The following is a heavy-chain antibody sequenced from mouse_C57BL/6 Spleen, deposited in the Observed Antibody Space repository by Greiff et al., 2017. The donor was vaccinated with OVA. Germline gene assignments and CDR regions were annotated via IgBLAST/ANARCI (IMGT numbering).Heavy chain of an antibody. CDR2: IHPNSGST. V-gene: IGHV1-64*01. CDR1: GYTFTSYW. J-gene: IGHJ2*01. CDR3: ARRDSNYVDD. Sequence: QVQLQQSGAELVKPGASVKLSCKASGYTFTSYWMHWVKQRPGQGLEWIGMIHPNSGSTNYNEKFKSKATLTVDKSSSTAYMQLSSLTSEDAAVYYCARRDSNYVDDWGQGTTLTVSS. D-gene: IGHD2-5*01.